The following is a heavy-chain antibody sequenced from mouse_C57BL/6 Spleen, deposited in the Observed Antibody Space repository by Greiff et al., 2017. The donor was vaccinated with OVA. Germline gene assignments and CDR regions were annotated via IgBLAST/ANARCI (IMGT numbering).Heavy chain of an antibody. CDR3: VRPIYYSYDGAY. CDR2: IRSKSNNYAT. V-gene: IGHV10-1*01. D-gene: IGHD2-12*01. CDR1: GFSFNTYA. Sequence: DVKLVESGGGLVQPKGSLKLSCAASGFSFNTYAMNWVRQAPGKGLEWVARIRSKSNNYATYYADSVKDRFTISRDDSESMLYLQMNNLKTEDTAMYYCVRPIYYSYDGAYWGQGTLVTVSA. J-gene: IGHJ3*01.